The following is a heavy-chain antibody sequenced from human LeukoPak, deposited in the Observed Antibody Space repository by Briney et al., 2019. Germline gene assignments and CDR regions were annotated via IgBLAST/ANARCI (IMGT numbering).Heavy chain of an antibody. V-gene: IGHV3-30*18. D-gene: IGHD4-23*01. CDR3: AKNSALYGGNSFDY. CDR1: GFTFSSYG. CDR2: ISYDGSNK. Sequence: GRSLRLSCAASGFTFSSYGMHWVRQAPGKGLGWVAVISYDGSNKYYADSVKGRFTISRDNSKNTLYLQMNSLRAEDTAVYYCAKNSALYGGNSFDYWGQGTLVTVSS. J-gene: IGHJ4*02.